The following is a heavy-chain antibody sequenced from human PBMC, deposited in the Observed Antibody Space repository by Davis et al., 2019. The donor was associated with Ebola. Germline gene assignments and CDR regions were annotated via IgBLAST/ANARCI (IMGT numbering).Heavy chain of an antibody. V-gene: IGHV4-34*01. D-gene: IGHD6-19*01. CDR2: VNDGGGG. J-gene: IGHJ4*02. CDR1: GESFSGYY. Sequence: MPSETLSLTCAVYGESFSGYYWSWIRQSPEKGLEWTGEVNDGGGGTYNPSLKSRVTISIDKLRNQFSLKLNSVTAADTAVYYCARVGLSSGWTFDSWGQGTLVIVSS. CDR3: ARVGLSSGWTFDS.